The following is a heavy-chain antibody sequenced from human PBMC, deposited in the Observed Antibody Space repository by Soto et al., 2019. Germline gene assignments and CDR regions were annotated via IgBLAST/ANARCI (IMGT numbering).Heavy chain of an antibody. V-gene: IGHV4-4*07. D-gene: IGHD3-3*01. J-gene: IGHJ5*02. Sequence: QVHLQESGPGLVKPSETLSLTCTVSGGAICTYYWTWIRQPAGKGLEWIGRIYSSGSTKYNPSLQSRVTMSLDTSNNQFSLRLTSVTAADTAVYYCARGQRFSDWFDPWGQGTLVTVSS. CDR1: GGAICTYY. CDR2: IYSSGST. CDR3: ARGQRFSDWFDP.